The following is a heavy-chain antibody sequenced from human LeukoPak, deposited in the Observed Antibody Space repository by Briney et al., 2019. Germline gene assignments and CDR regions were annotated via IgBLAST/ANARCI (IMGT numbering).Heavy chain of an antibody. Sequence: GGSLRLSCEASGFTFSTYWMSWVRQAPGKGPECVANIKPDGSDKYYVDSMKGRFTISRDNAKNSLYLQMNNLRAEDTAVYYCARDKNPGTAADWGQGTLVTVSS. CDR1: GFTFSTYW. V-gene: IGHV3-7*01. J-gene: IGHJ4*02. CDR2: IKPDGSDK. CDR3: ARDKNPGTAAD. D-gene: IGHD6-13*01.